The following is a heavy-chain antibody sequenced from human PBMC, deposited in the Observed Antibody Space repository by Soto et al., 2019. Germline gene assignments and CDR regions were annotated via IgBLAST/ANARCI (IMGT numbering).Heavy chain of an antibody. CDR1: GGSISSSGYY. CDR2: IYYSGST. D-gene: IGHD4-17*01. CDR3: ARQFSFYGDYGRYFDF. Sequence: QLQLQESGPGLVKPSETLSLTCTVSGGSISSSGYYWGWIRQPPGKGLEWIGTIYYSGSTYYNPSLKSRVTISVYTSKTQFSLKLSSVTAADTAVYYCARQFSFYGDYGRYFDFWGQGTLVTVSS. J-gene: IGHJ4*02. V-gene: IGHV4-39*01.